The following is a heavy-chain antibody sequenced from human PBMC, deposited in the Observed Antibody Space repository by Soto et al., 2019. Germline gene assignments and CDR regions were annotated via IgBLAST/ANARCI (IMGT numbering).Heavy chain of an antibody. CDR3: ARGSTFDWLPHFDY. Sequence: PSETLSLTCAVYGGSFSGYYWSWIRQPPGKGLEWIGEINHSGSTNYNPSLKSRVTISVDTSKNQFSLKLSSVTAADTAVYYCARGSTFDWLPHFDYWGQGTLVTVSS. CDR1: GGSFSGYY. V-gene: IGHV4-34*01. CDR2: INHSGST. J-gene: IGHJ4*02. D-gene: IGHD3-9*01.